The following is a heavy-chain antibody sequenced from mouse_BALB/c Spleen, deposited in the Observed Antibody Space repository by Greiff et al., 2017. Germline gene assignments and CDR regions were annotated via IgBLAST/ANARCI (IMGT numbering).Heavy chain of an antibody. CDR3: ARADYDYLDY. V-gene: IGHV5-4*02. CDR2: ISDGGSYT. Sequence: EVQRVESGGGLVKPGGSLKLSCAASGFTFSDYYMYWVRQTPEKRLEWVATISDGGSYTYYPDSVKGRFTISRDNAKNNLYLQMSSLKSEDTAMYYCARADYDYLDYWGQGTTLTVSS. CDR1: GFTFSDYY. J-gene: IGHJ2*01. D-gene: IGHD2-4*01.